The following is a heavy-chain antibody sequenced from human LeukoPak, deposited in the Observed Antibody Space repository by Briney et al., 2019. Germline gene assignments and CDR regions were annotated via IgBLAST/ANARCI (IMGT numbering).Heavy chain of an antibody. CDR2: ISYDESDK. CDR1: GFTFSNYA. J-gene: IGHJ4*02. D-gene: IGHD3-22*01. V-gene: IGHV3-30*03. Sequence: GGSLRLPCAASGFTFSNYAMHWVRQAPGKGLQWVAFISYDESDKFYADSVKGRFTLSRDNSKNTVYLQMNSLRAEDTAVYYCATVRDRGYYFNYWGQGTLVTVSS. CDR3: ATVRDRGYYFNY.